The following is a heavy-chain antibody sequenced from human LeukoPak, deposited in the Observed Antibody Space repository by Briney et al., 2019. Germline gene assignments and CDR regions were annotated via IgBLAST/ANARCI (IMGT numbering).Heavy chain of an antibody. Sequence: GSLRLSCAASGFTFSSYGMSWVRQAPGKGLEWIGNIYFSGSTYSNPSLKSRVTISVDTSKNQFSLKLSSVTAADTAVYYCARPAGYSSSWYRRWGQGTLVTVSS. V-gene: IGHV4-38-2*01. CDR1: GFTFSSYG. D-gene: IGHD6-13*01. J-gene: IGHJ4*02. CDR2: IYFSGST. CDR3: ARPAGYSSSWYRR.